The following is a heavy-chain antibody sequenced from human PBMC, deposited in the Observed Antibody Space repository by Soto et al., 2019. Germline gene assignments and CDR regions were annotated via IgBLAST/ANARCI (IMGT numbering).Heavy chain of an antibody. J-gene: IGHJ4*02. CDR2: IYYNGST. D-gene: IGHD6-19*01. CDR1: GGSISSYY. V-gene: IGHV4-59*12. CDR3: AKAGSGWPVDY. Sequence: SSETLSLTCTVSGGSISSYYWSWIRQPPGKGLEWVGFIYYNGSTQYNPSLKSRVTMSVDTSKNQFSLQMNSLRAEDTAVYYCAKAGSGWPVDYWXQGTLVTVSS.